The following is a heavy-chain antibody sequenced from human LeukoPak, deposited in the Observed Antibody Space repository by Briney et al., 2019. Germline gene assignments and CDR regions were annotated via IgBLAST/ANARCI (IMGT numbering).Heavy chain of an antibody. CDR3: ARGIVVVPAASIPPDY. V-gene: IGHV4-59*12. J-gene: IGHJ4*02. CDR1: GGSISSYY. CDR2: IYHSGST. Sequence: SETPSLTCTVSGGSISSYYWSWIRQPPGKGLEWIGYIYHSGSTYYNPSLKSRVTISVDRSKNQFSLKLSSVTAADTAVYYCARGIVVVPAASIPPDYWGQGTLVTVSS. D-gene: IGHD2-2*01.